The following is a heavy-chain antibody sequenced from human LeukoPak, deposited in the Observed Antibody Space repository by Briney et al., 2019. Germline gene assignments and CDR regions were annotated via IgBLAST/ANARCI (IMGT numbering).Heavy chain of an antibody. D-gene: IGHD2-15*01. V-gene: IGHV3-30*02. CDR3: AKDWRGYCSGGSCYLDYYYYYYMDV. Sequence: GGSLRLSCAASGFTFSSYGMHWVRQAPGKGLEWVAFIRYDGSNKYYADSVKGRFTITRDNSKNTLYLQMNSLRAEDTAVYYCAKDWRGYCSGGSCYLDYYYYYYMDVWGKGTTVTVSS. CDR2: IRYDGSNK. CDR1: GFTFSSYG. J-gene: IGHJ6*03.